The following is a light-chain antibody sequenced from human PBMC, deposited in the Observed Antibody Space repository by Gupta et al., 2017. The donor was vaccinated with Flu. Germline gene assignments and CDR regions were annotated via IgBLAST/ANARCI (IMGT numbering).Light chain of an antibody. V-gene: IGKV3-20*01. CDR3: QQYGSSPPLT. J-gene: IGKJ4*01. CDR1: QSVSSSY. CDR2: GAS. Sequence: TLSLSPGERATLSCRASQSVSSSYLAWYQQKPGQAPRLLIYGASSRATGIPDRFSGSGSGTDFTLTISRLEPEDFAVYYCQQYGSSPPLTFGGGTKVEI.